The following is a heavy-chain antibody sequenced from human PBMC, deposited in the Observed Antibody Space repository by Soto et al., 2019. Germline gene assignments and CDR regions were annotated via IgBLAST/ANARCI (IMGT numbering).Heavy chain of an antibody. CDR1: GFTVSSGSYY. D-gene: IGHD3-22*01. Sequence: SETLSLTCTFSGFTVSSGSYYWSWIRQPPGKGLEWIGYIYYSGSTNYNPSLKSRVTISVDTSKNQFSLKLSSVTAADTAVYYCARVYDSSVNFDYWGQGTLVTVSS. V-gene: IGHV4-61*01. CDR2: IYYSGST. J-gene: IGHJ4*02. CDR3: ARVYDSSVNFDY.